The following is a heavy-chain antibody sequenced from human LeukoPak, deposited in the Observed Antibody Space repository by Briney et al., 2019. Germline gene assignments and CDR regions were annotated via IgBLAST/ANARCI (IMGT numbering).Heavy chain of an antibody. Sequence: QTRRCLRLSCAASGFTFSSYAMHWVRQAPGKGLGWGAVISYDGSNKSYADSVKGRFTISSDKAKTTLSLQMNGLRVEDTAVYYCAKDKGITIYYYYGMDVWGQGTTVTVSS. CDR2: ISYDGSNK. CDR1: GFTFSSYA. J-gene: IGHJ6*02. V-gene: IGHV3-30-3*01. D-gene: IGHD3-10*01. CDR3: AKDKGITIYYYYGMDV.